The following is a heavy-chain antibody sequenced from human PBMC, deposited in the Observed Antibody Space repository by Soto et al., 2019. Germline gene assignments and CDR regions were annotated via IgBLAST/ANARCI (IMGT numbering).Heavy chain of an antibody. CDR1: GFTFSSYA. V-gene: IGHV3-23*01. D-gene: IGHD3-9*01. Sequence: PGGSLRLSCAASGFTFSSYAMSWVRQAPGKGLEWVSAISGSGGSTYYADSVKGRFTISRDNSKNTLYLQMNSLRAEDTAVYYCRIDDFLTGYANTYYYYGMDVWGQGTTVTVSS. J-gene: IGHJ6*02. CDR2: ISGSGGST. CDR3: RIDDFLTGYANTYYYYGMDV.